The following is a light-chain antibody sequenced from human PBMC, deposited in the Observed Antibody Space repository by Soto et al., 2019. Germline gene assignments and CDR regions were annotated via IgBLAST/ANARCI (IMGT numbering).Light chain of an antibody. CDR1: SSDVGGYNY. Sequence: QFALTQAPSASGSPGQSVTISCTGTSSDVGGYNYVSWYQQHPGKAPKLMIYEVSKRPSGVPDRFSGSKSGNTASLTVSGLQAEDEADYYCSSFADGNNYVFGIGTKLTVL. V-gene: IGLV2-8*01. J-gene: IGLJ1*01. CDR3: SSFADGNNYV. CDR2: EVS.